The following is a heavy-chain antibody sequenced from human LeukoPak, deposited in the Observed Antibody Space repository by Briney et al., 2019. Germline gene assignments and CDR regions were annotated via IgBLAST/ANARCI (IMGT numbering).Heavy chain of an antibody. CDR1: GGSFSGYY. D-gene: IGHD3-16*02. CDR2: INHSGST. Sequence: PSETLSLTCAVYGGSFSGYYWSWIRQPPGKGLEWIGEINHSGSTNYSPSLKSRVTISEDTSKSQFSLKLSSVTAADTAVYYCARGVYDYIWGSYRYIPAHWFDPWGQGTLVIVSS. CDR3: ARGVYDYIWGSYRYIPAHWFDP. J-gene: IGHJ5*02. V-gene: IGHV4-34*01.